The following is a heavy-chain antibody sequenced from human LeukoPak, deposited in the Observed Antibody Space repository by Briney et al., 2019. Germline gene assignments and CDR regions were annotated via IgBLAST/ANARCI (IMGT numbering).Heavy chain of an antibody. CDR3: ARPAGYSSSYPFDY. D-gene: IGHD6-13*01. CDR2: ISAYNGNT. V-gene: IGHV1-18*04. J-gene: IGHJ4*02. Sequence: ASVKVSCKASGYTFTSYGISWVRQAPGQGLEWMGWISAYNGNTNYAQKLQGRVTMTTDTSTSTAYMELRSRRSDDTAVYYCARPAGYSSSYPFDYWGQGTLVTVSS. CDR1: GYTFTSYG.